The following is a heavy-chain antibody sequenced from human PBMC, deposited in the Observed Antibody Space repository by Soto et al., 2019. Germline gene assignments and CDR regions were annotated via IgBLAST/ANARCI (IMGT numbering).Heavy chain of an antibody. CDR1: GGTFSSYA. V-gene: IGHV1-69*06. Sequence: SVKVSCKASGGTFSSYAISWVEPAPGQGLEWMGGIIPIFGTDNYAQKFQGRVTITADKSTSTAYMELSRLRSEDTAVYSCARVYAPRNYYYYGMDVWGQGXPVTVYS. D-gene: IGHD2-2*01. CDR3: ARVYAPRNYYYYGMDV. CDR2: IIPIFGTD. J-gene: IGHJ6*02.